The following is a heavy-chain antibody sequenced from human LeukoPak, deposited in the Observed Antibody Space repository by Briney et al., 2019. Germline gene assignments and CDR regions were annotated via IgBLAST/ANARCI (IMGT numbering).Heavy chain of an antibody. V-gene: IGHV3-30*04. CDR1: GFTFSSYA. J-gene: IGHJ6*03. CDR3: ARDAAVWNFYYYYYYMDV. CDR2: ISYDGSNK. Sequence: PGGSLRLSCAASGFTFSSYAIHWVRQAPGKGLEWVAVISYDGSNKSYADSVKGRFTISRDNSKNTLYLQMNSLRAEDTAVYYCARDAAVWNFYYYYYYMDVWGKGTTVTVS. D-gene: IGHD1-7*01.